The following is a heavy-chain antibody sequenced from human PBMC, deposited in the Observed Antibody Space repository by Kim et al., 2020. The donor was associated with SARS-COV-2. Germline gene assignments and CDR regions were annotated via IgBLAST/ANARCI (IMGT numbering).Heavy chain of an antibody. D-gene: IGHD2-2*01. CDR1: GDSVSTYF. V-gene: IGHV4-4*07. CDR2: LYPSGST. Sequence: SETLSLTCTVSGDSVSTYFWSWIRQPAGKGLEWIGRLYPSGSTNYNPSLESRVTMSVDTSKNQLSLNLISVTAADTAVYYCSRDVGSRHNFYGMDLWGQG. CDR3: SRDVGSRHNFYGMDL. J-gene: IGHJ6*02.